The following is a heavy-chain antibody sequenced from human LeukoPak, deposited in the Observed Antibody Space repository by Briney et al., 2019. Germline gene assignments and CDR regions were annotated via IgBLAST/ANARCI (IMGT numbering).Heavy chain of an antibody. Sequence: ASVKVSCKASGYTFTSYYMHWVRQAPGQGLEWMGIINPSGGSTSYAQKFQGRVTMTRDTSTSTVYMELSSLRSEDTAAYYCARDRRYYYDDYAFDIWGQGTMVTVSS. J-gene: IGHJ3*02. CDR1: GYTFTSYY. D-gene: IGHD3-22*01. V-gene: IGHV1-46*01. CDR2: INPSGGST. CDR3: ARDRRYYYDDYAFDI.